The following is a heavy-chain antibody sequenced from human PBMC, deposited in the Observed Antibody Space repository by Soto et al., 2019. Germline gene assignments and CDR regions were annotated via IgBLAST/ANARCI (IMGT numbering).Heavy chain of an antibody. Sequence: DVQLVESGGGLVKPGGSLRLSCSASGFTFSSHNMHWVRQAPGKGLEWVSSIDTSSRFRYYADSVKGRFTGSRDHARNSLFLQMGGLRADDTAIYYSARDRGRQLWGDFDSWGQGTLVTVSS. CDR2: IDTSSRFR. J-gene: IGHJ4*02. CDR1: GFTFSSHN. CDR3: ARDRGRQLWGDFDS. V-gene: IGHV3-21*02. D-gene: IGHD6-13*01.